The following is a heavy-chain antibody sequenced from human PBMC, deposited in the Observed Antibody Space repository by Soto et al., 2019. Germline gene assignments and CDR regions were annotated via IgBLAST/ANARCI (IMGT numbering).Heavy chain of an antibody. V-gene: IGHV4-59*01. J-gene: IGHJ4*02. D-gene: IGHD6-13*01. Sequence: QVQLQESGPGLVKPSETLSLTCTVSGGSIRSYYWSWIRQPPGKGLEWIGYIYYSGSTNYNPSHTSRVTISVDTSKNQFSLKLSSVTAADTAVYYCARMELGIAAAGSLVWGQGTLVTVSS. CDR2: IYYSGST. CDR3: ARMELGIAAAGSLV. CDR1: GGSIRSYY.